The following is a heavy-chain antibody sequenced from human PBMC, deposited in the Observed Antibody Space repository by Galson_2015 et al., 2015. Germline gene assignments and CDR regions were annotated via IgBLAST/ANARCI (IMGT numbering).Heavy chain of an antibody. CDR3: ASCIYSKYNSGVGWFDP. V-gene: IGHV4-61*01. J-gene: IGHJ5*02. D-gene: IGHD4-11*01. CDR1: GGSVSSGSYY. Sequence: SETLSLTCSVSGGSVSSGSYYWSWIRQPPGKGLEWIGYIYHTGSTNYNPSLQSRVTISVDMSKNQFSLKLSSVTAADTAVYYCASCIYSKYNSGVGWFDPWGQGTLVTVSS. CDR2: IYHTGST.